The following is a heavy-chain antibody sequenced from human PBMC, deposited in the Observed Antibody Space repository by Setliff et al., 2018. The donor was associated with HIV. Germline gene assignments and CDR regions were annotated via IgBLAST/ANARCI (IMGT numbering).Heavy chain of an antibody. Sequence: SETLSLTCAVYGGSFSGYHWNWIRQFPGKGLEWIGEINHAGNTQYNPSLKSRVTMSEETSKNQFSLKLKSVTAADTAVYYCARQKKSNSWSPNDYWGQGTLVTVSS. J-gene: IGHJ4*02. CDR2: INHAGNT. D-gene: IGHD1-26*01. V-gene: IGHV4-34*01. CDR3: ARQKKSNSWSPNDY. CDR1: GGSFSGYH.